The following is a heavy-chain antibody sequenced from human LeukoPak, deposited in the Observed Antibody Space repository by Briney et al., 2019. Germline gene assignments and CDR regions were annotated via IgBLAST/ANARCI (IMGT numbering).Heavy chain of an antibody. D-gene: IGHD5-18*01. CDR3: ARVADTAMEYYFDY. CDR2: IIPIFGTA. CDR1: RGTLSSYA. J-gene: IGHJ4*02. Sequence: ASVKVSCKASRGTLSSYAISWARQAPGQGLEWMGRIIPIFGTANYAQKFQGRVTITTDESTSTAYMELSSLRSEDTAVYYCARVADTAMEYYFDYWGQGTLVTVSS. V-gene: IGHV1-69*05.